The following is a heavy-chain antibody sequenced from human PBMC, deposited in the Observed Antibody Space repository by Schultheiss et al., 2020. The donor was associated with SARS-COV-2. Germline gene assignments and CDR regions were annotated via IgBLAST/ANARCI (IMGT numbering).Heavy chain of an antibody. V-gene: IGHV3-30*14. CDR2: ISYDGSNK. CDR3: ARSPSG. CDR1: GFSFNSYA. Sequence: GGSLRLSCAASGFSFNSYAIHWVRQAPGKGLEWVAVISYDGSNKYYADSVKGRFTISRDSSRNTLYLQMNNLRADDTAVYYCARSPSGWGQGTLVTVSS. J-gene: IGHJ4*02. D-gene: IGHD6-25*01.